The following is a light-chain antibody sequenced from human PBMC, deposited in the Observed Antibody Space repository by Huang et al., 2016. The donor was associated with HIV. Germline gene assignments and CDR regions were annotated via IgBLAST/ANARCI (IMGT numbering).Light chain of an antibody. J-gene: IGKJ1*01. V-gene: IGKV3-20*01. CDR1: QYVADAY. Sequence: EIVLTQSPGSLSLSPGDRATLSCRASQYVADAYVALYQHIPGQFPRLLIYGASRRAPGIPDRFSGSVFSTDFNLTISRLEPEDFAVYYCQQCGDSTWTFGQGTKVEVK. CDR3: QQCGDSTWT. CDR2: GAS.